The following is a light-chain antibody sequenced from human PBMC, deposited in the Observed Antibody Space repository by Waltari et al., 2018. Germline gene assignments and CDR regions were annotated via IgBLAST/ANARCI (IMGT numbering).Light chain of an antibody. CDR1: SSDVGADNY. Sequence: QSALTQPASVSGSPGQSITISCTGTSSDVGADNYVSWYQQHPDRAPKVMIYEFSNRPSGVSNRFSGSKSGNTASLTISGLQAEDEADYYCSSYTSSSTLIFGGGTKLTVL. J-gene: IGLJ2*01. V-gene: IGLV2-14*01. CDR2: EFS. CDR3: SSYTSSSTLI.